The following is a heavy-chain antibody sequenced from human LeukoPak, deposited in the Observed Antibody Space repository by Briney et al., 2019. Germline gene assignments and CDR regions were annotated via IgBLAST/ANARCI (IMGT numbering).Heavy chain of an antibody. CDR1: GFTFSSYW. Sequence: GGSLRLSCAASGFTFSSYWMSWVRQAPGKGLEWVANIKQDGSEKYYVDSVKGRFTISRDNAKNSLYLQMNSLRAEDTAVYYCASYYGDYACDYWGQGTLVTASS. V-gene: IGHV3-7*01. J-gene: IGHJ4*02. CDR2: IKQDGSEK. D-gene: IGHD4-17*01. CDR3: ASYYGDYACDY.